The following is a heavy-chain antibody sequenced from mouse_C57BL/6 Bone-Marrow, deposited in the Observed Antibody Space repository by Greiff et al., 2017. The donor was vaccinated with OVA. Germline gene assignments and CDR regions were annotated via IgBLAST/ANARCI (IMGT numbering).Heavy chain of an antibody. D-gene: IGHD4-1*01. J-gene: IGHJ3*01. CDR1: GYSFTGYY. CDR3: ARGGTSPFAY. Sequence: EVQLKQSGPELVKPGASVKISCKASGYSFTGYYMNWVKQSPEKSLEWIGEINPSTGGTTYNQKFKAKATLPVDKSSSTAYMQLKSLTSEDSAVYYCARGGTSPFAYWGQGTLVTVSA. CDR2: INPSTGGT. V-gene: IGHV1-42*01.